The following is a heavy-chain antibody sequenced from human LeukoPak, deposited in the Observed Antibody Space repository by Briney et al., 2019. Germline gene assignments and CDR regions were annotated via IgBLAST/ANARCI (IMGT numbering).Heavy chain of an antibody. Sequence: SETLSLTCAVYGGSFSGYYWSWIRQPPGKGLEWIGEINHSGSTNYNPSLKSRVTISVDTSKNQFSLKLSSVTAADTAVYYCARGRGPIFDYWGQGTLVTVSS. CDR2: INHSGST. V-gene: IGHV4-34*01. CDR1: GGSFSGYY. J-gene: IGHJ4*02. CDR3: ARGRGPIFDY.